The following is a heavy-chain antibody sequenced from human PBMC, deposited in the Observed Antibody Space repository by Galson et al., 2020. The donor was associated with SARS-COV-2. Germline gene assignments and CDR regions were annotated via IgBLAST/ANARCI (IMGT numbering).Heavy chain of an antibody. CDR2: IYYSGST. CDR3: ARENWGSGGSCYDY. D-gene: IGHD2-15*01. CDR1: GGSISSGGYY. J-gene: IGHJ4*02. V-gene: IGHV4-31*03. Sequence: SETLSLTCTVSGGSISSGGYYWSWIRQHPGKGLEWIGYIYYSGSTYYNPSLKSRVTISVDTSKNQFSLKLSSVTAADTAVYYCARENWGSGGSCYDYWGQGTLVTVSS.